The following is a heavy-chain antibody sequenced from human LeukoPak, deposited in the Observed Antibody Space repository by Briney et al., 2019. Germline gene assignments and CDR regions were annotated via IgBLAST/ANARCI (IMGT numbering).Heavy chain of an antibody. CDR2: IYYSGST. V-gene: IGHV4-39*01. CDR3: ARGLYSSSDGANWFDP. D-gene: IGHD6-6*01. Sequence: PSETLSLTCTVSGGSISSSSYYCGWIRQPPGKGLEWIGSIYYSGSTYYNPSLKNRVTISVDTSKNQFSLKLSSVTAADTAVYYCARGLYSSSDGANWFDPWGQGTLVTVSS. CDR1: GGSISSSSYY. J-gene: IGHJ5*02.